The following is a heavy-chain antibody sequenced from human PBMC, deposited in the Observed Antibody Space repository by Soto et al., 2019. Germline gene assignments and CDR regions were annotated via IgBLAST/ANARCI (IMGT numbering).Heavy chain of an antibody. J-gene: IGHJ4*02. Sequence: GGSLRLSCAASGFTFDDYAMHWVRQAPGKGLEWVSVIYSGGSTYYADSVKGRFTISRHNSKNTLYLQMNSLRAEDTAVYYCAGECNSGYYCFDYWGQGTLVTVSS. CDR3: AGECNSGYYCFDY. CDR1: GFTFDDYA. CDR2: IYSGGST. D-gene: IGHD3-22*01. V-gene: IGHV3-53*04.